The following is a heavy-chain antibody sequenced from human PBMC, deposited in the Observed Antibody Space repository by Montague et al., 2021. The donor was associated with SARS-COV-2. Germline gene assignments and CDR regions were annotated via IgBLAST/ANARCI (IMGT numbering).Heavy chain of an antibody. V-gene: IGHV4-39*01. CDR2: IYYTVNT. Sequence: SETLSLTCTVSGGSISSTAYYWGWIRQPPGKGLEWIGSIYYTVNTYYNPSLKSRVTISVDASKNQFSLTLSSGSAADTAVYYCARPSTLLGGRGPPGVWGQGTTVTVSS. CDR1: GGSISSTAYY. D-gene: IGHD3-16*01. CDR3: ARPSTLLGGRGPPGV. J-gene: IGHJ6*02.